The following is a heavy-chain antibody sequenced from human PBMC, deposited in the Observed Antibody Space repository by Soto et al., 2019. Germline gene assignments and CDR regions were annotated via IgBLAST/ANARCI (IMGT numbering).Heavy chain of an antibody. CDR1: GYTFTNYG. CDR2: ISAYNGNT. J-gene: IGHJ6*02. Sequence: GASVKVSCKASGYTFTNYGISWVRQAPGQGPEWMGWISAYNGNTNYAQKLQGRVTMTTDTSTSTAYMELRSLRSDDTAVYYCARDVYYDFWSGYLEAPYYYSGMDVWGQGTTVTVSS. CDR3: ARDVYYDFWSGYLEAPYYYSGMDV. D-gene: IGHD3-3*01. V-gene: IGHV1-18*01.